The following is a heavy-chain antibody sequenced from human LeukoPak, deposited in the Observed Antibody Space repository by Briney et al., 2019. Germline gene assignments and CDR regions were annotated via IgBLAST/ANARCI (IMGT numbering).Heavy chain of an antibody. Sequence: GGSLRLSCAASGFIFGKYWMSWVRQAPGKGLEWVANIKLDGSEKNYVDSVKGRFTISRDNTKSSLYLQMNSLRAEDTAVFYCARDQYDTWSRRGNFDSWGQGTLVIVSS. V-gene: IGHV3-7*03. CDR1: GFIFGKYW. D-gene: IGHD3-3*01. CDR2: IKLDGSEK. J-gene: IGHJ4*02. CDR3: ARDQYDTWSRRGNFDS.